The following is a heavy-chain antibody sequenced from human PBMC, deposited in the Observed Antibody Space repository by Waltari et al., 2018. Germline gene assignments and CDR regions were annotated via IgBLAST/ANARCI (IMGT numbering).Heavy chain of an antibody. J-gene: IGHJ2*01. CDR1: GCSISRRRYY. CDR3: ARPAVDPRGHFDL. V-gene: IGHV4-39*01. D-gene: IGHD5-12*01. Sequence: QLQLQESGPGLVKPSETLSLTCPVPGCSISRRRYYWGWIRQPPGKGLEWIGSIYYSGSTYYNPSLKSRVTISVDTSKNQFSLKLSSVTAADTAVYYCARPAVDPRGHFDLWGRGTLVTVSS. CDR2: IYYSGST.